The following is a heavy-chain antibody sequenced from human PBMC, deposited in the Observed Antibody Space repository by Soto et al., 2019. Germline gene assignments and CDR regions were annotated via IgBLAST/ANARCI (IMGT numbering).Heavy chain of an antibody. CDR1: GGSISSYY. J-gene: IGHJ4*02. V-gene: IGHV4-59*01. D-gene: IGHD6-13*01. CDR3: ARGYSSSWYVV. CDR2: IYYSGST. Sequence: ASETLSLTCTVSGGSISSYYWSWIRQPPGKGLEWIGYIYYSGSTNYNPSLKSRVTISVDTSKNQFSLKLSSVTAADTAVYYCARGYSSSWYVVWGQGTLVTVSS.